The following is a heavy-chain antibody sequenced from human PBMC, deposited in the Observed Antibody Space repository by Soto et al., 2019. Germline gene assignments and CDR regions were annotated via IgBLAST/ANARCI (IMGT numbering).Heavy chain of an antibody. CDR3: AWGLAMVRGVINNNGFDR. V-gene: IGHV4-31*03. CDR1: GSSISSDGYY. Sequence: SETLSLTCTVTGSSISSDGYYWIWIRQHPGKGLEWIGYIYYSGSTYYNPSLKSRGTISVDTSKNQFSLKLSSVTAAATAVYYCAWGLAMVRGVINNNGFDRWGQRTLVNVPS. J-gene: IGHJ5*02. CDR2: IYYSGST. D-gene: IGHD3-10*01.